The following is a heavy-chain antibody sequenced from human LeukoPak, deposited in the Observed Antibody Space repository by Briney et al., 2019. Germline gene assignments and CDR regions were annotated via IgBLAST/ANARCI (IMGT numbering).Heavy chain of an antibody. V-gene: IGHV3-7*01. CDR3: AKDIKGFRAFDI. CDR1: GFTFSSYW. D-gene: IGHD3-10*01. Sequence: GGSLRLSCAASGFTFSSYWMTWVRQAPGKGLEWVANIKRDGSAKYYADSVKGRFTISRDNSKNTLYLQMNRLRAEDTAVYYCAKDIKGFRAFDIWGQGTMVTVSS. CDR2: IKRDGSAK. J-gene: IGHJ3*02.